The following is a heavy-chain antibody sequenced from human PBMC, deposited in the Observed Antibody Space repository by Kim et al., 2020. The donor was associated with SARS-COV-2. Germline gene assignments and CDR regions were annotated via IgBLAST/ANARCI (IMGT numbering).Heavy chain of an antibody. CDR1: GITSSSYW. J-gene: IGHJ4*02. V-gene: IGHV3-7*01. CDR3: AISGI. CDR2: IKRDGSER. Sequence: GGSLRLSCAESGITSSSYWLTWVRQAPGKGLEWVANIKRDGSERYYGDSVKGRFTISRDNAKSSVFLQMNSLRSEDTAVYYCAISGIWGQGTLVTVSS.